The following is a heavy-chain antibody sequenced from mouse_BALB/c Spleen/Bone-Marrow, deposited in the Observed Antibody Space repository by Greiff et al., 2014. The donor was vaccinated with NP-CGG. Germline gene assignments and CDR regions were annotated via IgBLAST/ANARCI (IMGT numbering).Heavy chain of an antibody. J-gene: IGHJ4*01. CDR3: ARKGAMITHYYAMDY. CDR1: GFTFSSFG. Sequence: VQLQQSGGGLVQPGGSRKLSCAASGFTFSSFGVHWVRQAPEKGLEWVAYISNGSSTIYYADTVKGRFTISRDNPKNTLFLQMTSLRSEDTAMYYCARKGAMITHYYAMDYWGQGTSVTVSS. D-gene: IGHD2-4*01. V-gene: IGHV5-17*02. CDR2: ISNGSSTI.